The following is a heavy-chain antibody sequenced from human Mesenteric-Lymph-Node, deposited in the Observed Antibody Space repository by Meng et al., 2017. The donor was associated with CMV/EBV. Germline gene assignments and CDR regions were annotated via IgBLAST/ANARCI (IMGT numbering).Heavy chain of an antibody. CDR3: AKAPSAGWNYFFYFDN. J-gene: IGHJ4*02. CDR1: GFKFDDYA. CDR2: IDWNSYNV. Sequence: SLKISCAASGFKFDDYAMHWVRQVPGKGLEWVSGIDWNSYNVGYADSMKGRFTISRDNAKNSLYLQMNDLRPEDTALYYCAKAPSAGWNYFFYFDNWGQGTLVTSPQ. D-gene: IGHD1-7*01. V-gene: IGHV3-9*01.